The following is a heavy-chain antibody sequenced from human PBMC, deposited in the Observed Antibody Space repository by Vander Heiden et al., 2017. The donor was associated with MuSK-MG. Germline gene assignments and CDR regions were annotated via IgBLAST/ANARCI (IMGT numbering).Heavy chain of an antibody. CDR1: GYSISSGYY. CDR2: IDHSGST. CDR3: ARIDPYGSGSPLFDY. J-gene: IGHJ4*02. Sequence: QVQLQESGPGLVKPSETLSLTCAVSGYSISSGYYWGWSRQPPGKGLEWIGSIDHSGSTYYNPSLKSRVTISVDTSKNQFSLKLSSVTAADTAVYYCARIDPYGSGSPLFDYWGQGTLVTVSS. D-gene: IGHD3-10*01. V-gene: IGHV4-38-2*01.